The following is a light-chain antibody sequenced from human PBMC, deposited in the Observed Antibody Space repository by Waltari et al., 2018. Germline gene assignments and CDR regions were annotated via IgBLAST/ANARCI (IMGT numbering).Light chain of an antibody. CDR3: QQYNNWPPMT. Sequence: IVMTQSPATLSVSPGERPTLSCRASQSVSSNVAWYQQKPGQAPRLLIYGASTRATGIPARFSGSGSGTEFTLTISSLQSEDLALYYCQQYNNWPPMTFGQGTRLEIK. CDR1: QSVSSN. V-gene: IGKV3-15*01. J-gene: IGKJ5*01. CDR2: GAS.